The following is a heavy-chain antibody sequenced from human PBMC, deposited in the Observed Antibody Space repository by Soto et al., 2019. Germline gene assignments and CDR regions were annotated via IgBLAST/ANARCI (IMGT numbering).Heavy chain of an antibody. D-gene: IGHD5-12*01. CDR2: ISYDGSNK. CDR1: GFTFSSYG. CDR3: AKDQGGYDPYWDFDL. V-gene: IGHV3-30*18. Sequence: QVQLVESGGGVVQPGRSLRLSCAASGFTFSSYGMHWVRQAPGKGLEWVAVISYDGSNKYYADSVKGRFTISRDNSKNTLYLQMNGRRAEDTAVYYCAKDQGGYDPYWDFDLWGRGTLVTVSS. J-gene: IGHJ2*01.